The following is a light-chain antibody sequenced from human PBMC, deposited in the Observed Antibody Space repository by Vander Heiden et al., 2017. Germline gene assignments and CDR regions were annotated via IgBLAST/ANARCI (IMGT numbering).Light chain of an antibody. CDR1: FSNIGAGYE. J-gene: IGLJ3*02. Sequence: QSVLPQPPSVSGAPGQRVTISCTGTFSNIGAGYEVHGYQQLPGTAPKLLISANNNRPSGVPDRFSGSKSGPSASLAITGLQAEDEADYYCQSYDSTLSGSMVFGGGTKLTVL. CDR2: ANN. CDR3: QSYDSTLSGSMV. V-gene: IGLV1-40*01.